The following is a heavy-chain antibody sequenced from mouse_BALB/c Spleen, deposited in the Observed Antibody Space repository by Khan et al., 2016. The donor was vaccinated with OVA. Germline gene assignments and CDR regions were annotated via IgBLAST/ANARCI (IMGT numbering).Heavy chain of an antibody. J-gene: IGHJ3*01. CDR3: AREGAYYRSDGWFSY. V-gene: IGHV1-4*01. Sequence: QVQLQQSGAELARPGASVKMSCKASGYTFTTYTMHWVKQRPGQGLEWIGYINPSNGYNNYNHKFKDKSTLTADKSSSTAFMQLHSLTSRYSAVYYCAREGAYYRSDGWFSYWGQGTLVTVSA. CDR2: INPSNGYN. CDR1: GYTFTTYT. D-gene: IGHD2-14*01.